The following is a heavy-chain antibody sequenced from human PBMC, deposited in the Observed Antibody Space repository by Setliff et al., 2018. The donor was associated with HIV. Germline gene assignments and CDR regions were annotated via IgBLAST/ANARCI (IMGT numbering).Heavy chain of an antibody. CDR3: ARDYSSYWYYLDS. Sequence: ASVKVSCKASGYTFNNYYMHWVRQAPGQGLEWMGWMSPINGNVGYAPKFRGRVTMTRNTSIGTAYMELSSLTSEDTAVYYCARDYSSYWYYLDSWGQGSLVTVSS. J-gene: IGHJ4*02. CDR2: MSPINGNV. V-gene: IGHV1-8*02. CDR1: GYTFNNYY. D-gene: IGHD6-13*01.